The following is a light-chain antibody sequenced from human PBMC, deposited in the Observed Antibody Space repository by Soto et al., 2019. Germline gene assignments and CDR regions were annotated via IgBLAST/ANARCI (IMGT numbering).Light chain of an antibody. CDR1: TSDVGGYNY. CDR3: SSYTSTTTRV. Sequence: QSVLTQPASVSGSPGQSITISCTGTTSDVGGYNYVTWYQQHPGKAPKLMAYEVSNRPSGVSNRFSGSKSGNTASLTISGLQAEDEADYYCSSYTSTTTRVFGGGTQLTVL. V-gene: IGLV2-14*01. CDR2: EVS. J-gene: IGLJ2*01.